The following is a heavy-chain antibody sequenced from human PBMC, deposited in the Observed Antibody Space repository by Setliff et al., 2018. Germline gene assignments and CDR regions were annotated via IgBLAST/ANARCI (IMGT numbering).Heavy chain of an antibody. CDR1: GYTFTGYS. J-gene: IGHJ4*02. Sequence: GASVKVSCKASGYTFTGYSMHWVRQAPGQGLEWMGRINPNSGGTNYAQKLQGRVTMTRDTSISTAYMELSRLRSDDTAVYYCARVGSLAPLYYGNYWGQGTLVTVSS. V-gene: IGHV1-2*06. CDR2: INPNSGGT. D-gene: IGHD3-10*01. CDR3: ARVGSLAPLYYGNY.